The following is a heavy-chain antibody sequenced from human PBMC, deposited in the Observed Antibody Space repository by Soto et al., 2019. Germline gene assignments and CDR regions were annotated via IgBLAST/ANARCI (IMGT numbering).Heavy chain of an antibody. D-gene: IGHD2-15*01. CDR1: GFSLSSSGVG. Sequence: QITLKESGPTLVKPTQTLTLTCTFSGFSLSSSGVGVEWVRQPPGKALEWVALIYSNDDTRYSPSVKSRRTITKDTSKILVVLTMTNMDPVDTATYYCGHRLADGRNSMWCQGTMVTVSS. V-gene: IGHV2-5*01. CDR2: IYSNDDT. J-gene: IGHJ3*02. CDR3: GHRLADGRNSM.